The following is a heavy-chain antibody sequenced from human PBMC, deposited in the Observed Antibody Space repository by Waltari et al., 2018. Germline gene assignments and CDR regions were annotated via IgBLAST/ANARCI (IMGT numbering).Heavy chain of an antibody. CDR1: GGSISSGSYY. Sequence: QVQLQESGPGLVKPSQTLSLTCTVSGGSISSGSYYWSWIRQPAGKGLEWIGRIYTSGSTNYNPSRKSRVTISVDTSKNQFSLKLSSVTAADTAVYYCARDPASMITFGGVIVWGNAFDIWGQGTMVTVSS. CDR2: IYTSGST. D-gene: IGHD3-16*02. CDR3: ARDPASMITFGGVIVWGNAFDI. J-gene: IGHJ3*02. V-gene: IGHV4-61*02.